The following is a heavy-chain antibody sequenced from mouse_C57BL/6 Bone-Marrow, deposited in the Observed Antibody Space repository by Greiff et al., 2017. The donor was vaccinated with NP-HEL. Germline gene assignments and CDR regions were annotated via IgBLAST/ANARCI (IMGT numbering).Heavy chain of an antibody. Sequence: EVKLVESGGGLVQPGGSMKLSCAASGFTFSDAWMDWVRQSPEKGLEWVAEIRNKANNHATYYAESVKGRFTISRDDSKSSVYLQMNSLRAEDTGIYYCTRRGGLSLGYFDVWGTGTTVTVSS. CDR1: GFTFSDAW. CDR3: TRRGGLSLGYFDV. CDR2: IRNKANNHAT. J-gene: IGHJ1*03. V-gene: IGHV6-6*01.